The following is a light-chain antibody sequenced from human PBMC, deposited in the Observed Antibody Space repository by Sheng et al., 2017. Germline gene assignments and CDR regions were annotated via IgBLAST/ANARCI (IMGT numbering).Light chain of an antibody. V-gene: IGKV1-27*01. CDR2: AAS. J-gene: IGKJ2*01. CDR1: QGISNY. CDR3: QTYASAPHN. Sequence: DIQMTQSPSSLSASVGDRVTITCRASQGISNYLAWYQQQPGKVPKLLIYAASTLHSGVPSRFSGSGSGTDFSLTISSLQPEDVATYYCQTYASAPHNFGLGTNLHIK.